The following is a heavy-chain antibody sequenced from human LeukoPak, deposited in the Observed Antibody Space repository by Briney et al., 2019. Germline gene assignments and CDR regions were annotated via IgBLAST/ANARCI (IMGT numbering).Heavy chain of an antibody. J-gene: IGHJ5*02. CDR3: ARPRDGYKSWFDP. CDR1: GYSFTSSH. V-gene: IGHV1-46*01. CDR2: INPSGGGT. D-gene: IGHD5-24*01. Sequence: ASVKVSCKASGYSFTSSHIHWVRQAPGQGLEWMGFINPSGGGTIYAQRFQGRVTMTRDMSTSTIFMELSSLSSEDTAVYYCARPRDGYKSWFDPWGQGTLVTVSS.